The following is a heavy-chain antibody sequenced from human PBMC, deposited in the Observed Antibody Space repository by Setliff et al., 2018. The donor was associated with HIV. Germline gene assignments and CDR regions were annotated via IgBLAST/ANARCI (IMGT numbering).Heavy chain of an antibody. CDR3: AIDLVSIAARPTEFDY. CDR1: GVSVIGYY. J-gene: IGHJ4*02. CDR2: VFYGGGTTH. D-gene: IGHD6-6*01. V-gene: IGHV4-59*02. Sequence: KTSETLSLTCSVSGVSVIGYYWTWMRQPPGEGLEWIANVFYGGGTTHNYNPSLKSRATISIDASKNLLSLSLSSVAAADTAVYYCAIDLVSIAARPTEFDYWGQGTLVTVSS.